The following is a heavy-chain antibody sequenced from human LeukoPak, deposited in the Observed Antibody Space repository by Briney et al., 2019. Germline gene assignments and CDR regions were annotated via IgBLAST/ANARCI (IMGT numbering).Heavy chain of an antibody. CDR3: ARVGDVGPFDY. J-gene: IGHJ4*02. Sequence: GGSLRLSCAASGFTFSSYAMHWVRQAPGKGLEYVSAMSSNGGTTDYANSVKGRFTISRDNSKNTLYLQMGSLRAEDMAVYYCARVGDVGPFDYWGQGTLVTVSS. D-gene: IGHD1-26*01. CDR1: GFTFSSYA. V-gene: IGHV3-64*01. CDR2: MSSNGGTT.